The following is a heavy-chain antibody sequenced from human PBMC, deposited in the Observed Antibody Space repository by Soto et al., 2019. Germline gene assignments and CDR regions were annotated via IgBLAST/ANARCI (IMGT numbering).Heavy chain of an antibody. CDR3: AGYDILTGYLDY. D-gene: IGHD3-9*01. CDR2: IKQDGSAS. V-gene: IGHV3-7*01. CDR1: GFTFSAYW. Sequence: LRLSCAASGFTFSAYWMSWVRQAPGKGLEFVGEIKQDGSASSYADSVKGRFTISRDNSKNTLYLQMNSLRAEDTAVYYCAGYDILTGYLDYWGQGTLVTVSS. J-gene: IGHJ4*02.